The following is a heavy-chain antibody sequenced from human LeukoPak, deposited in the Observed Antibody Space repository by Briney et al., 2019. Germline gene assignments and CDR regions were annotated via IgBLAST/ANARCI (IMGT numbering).Heavy chain of an antibody. V-gene: IGHV3-33*06. D-gene: IGHD6-19*01. CDR1: GFTFSSYG. CDR2: IWFDGSNK. CDR3: AKAVAATGHYYFGMDV. Sequence: GGSLRLSCTASGFTFSSYGMHWVRQAPGKGLEGVAVIWFDGSNKYYADCVKGRLTISRDNSKSTLYLQMNSLRAEDTAVYYCAKAVAATGHYYFGMDVWGQGTTVTVSS. J-gene: IGHJ6*02.